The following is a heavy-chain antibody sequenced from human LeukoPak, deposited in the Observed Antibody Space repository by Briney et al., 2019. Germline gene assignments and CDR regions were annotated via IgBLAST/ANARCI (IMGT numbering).Heavy chain of an antibody. CDR2: ISSNGGST. D-gene: IGHD6-19*01. J-gene: IGHJ4*02. V-gene: IGHV3-64*01. CDR1: GFTFSSYA. Sequence: GGSLRLSCAASGFTFSSYAMHWVRQAPGKGLEYVSAISSNGGSTYYANSVKGRFTISRDNSKNTLYLQMGSLRAEDMAVYYCARVGSSGWYGYWGQGTLVTVSS. CDR3: ARVGSSGWYGY.